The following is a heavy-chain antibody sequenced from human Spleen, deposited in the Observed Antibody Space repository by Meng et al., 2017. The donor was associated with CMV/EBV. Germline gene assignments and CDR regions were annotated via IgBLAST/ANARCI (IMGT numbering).Heavy chain of an antibody. CDR1: GFTFSSYG. D-gene: IGHD6-19*01. V-gene: IGHV1-8*02. CDR3: ARGNIAGAGFSHYYALDV. CDR2: MNPNTGDT. J-gene: IGHJ6*02. Sequence: GESLKISCAASGFTFSSYGMHWVRQATGQGLEWMGWMNPNTGDTGLAQKFQGRVTMTRDTSTSTAYMELSSLRPEDTAVYYCARGNIAGAGFSHYYALDVWGQGTTVTVS.